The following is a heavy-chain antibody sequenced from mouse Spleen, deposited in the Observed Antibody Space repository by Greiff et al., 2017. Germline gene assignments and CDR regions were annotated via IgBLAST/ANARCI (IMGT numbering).Heavy chain of an antibody. CDR1: GFTFSSYA. V-gene: IGHV5-9-3*01. Sequence: EVQRVESGGGLVKLGGSLKLSCAASGFTFSSYAMSWVRQTPEKRLEWVATISSGGGNTYYPDSVKGRFTISRDNAKNTLYLQMSSLKSEDTAMYYCARQDYGNYEVWFAYWGQGTLVTVSA. CDR3: ARQDYGNYEVWFAY. CDR2: ISSGGGNT. J-gene: IGHJ3*01. D-gene: IGHD2-1*01.